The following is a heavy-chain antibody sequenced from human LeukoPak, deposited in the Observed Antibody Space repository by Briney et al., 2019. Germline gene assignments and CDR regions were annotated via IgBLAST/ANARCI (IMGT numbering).Heavy chain of an antibody. J-gene: IGHJ4*02. V-gene: IGHV3-23*01. CDR3: AKDLGVLRYFDTPNFDY. CDR1: GFTFSSYA. Sequence: PGGSLRLSCAASGFTFSSYAMSWVRQAPGKGLEWVSAISGSGGSTYYADSVKGRFTISRGNSKNTLYLQMNSLGAEDTAVYYCAKDLGVLRYFDTPNFDYWGQGTLVTVSS. CDR2: ISGSGGST. D-gene: IGHD3-9*01.